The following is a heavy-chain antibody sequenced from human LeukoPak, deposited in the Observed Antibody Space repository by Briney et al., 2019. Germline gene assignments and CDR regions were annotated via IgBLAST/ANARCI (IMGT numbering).Heavy chain of an antibody. D-gene: IGHD2-21*01. CDR1: GYSISSVYY. V-gene: IGHV4-38-2*02. CDR3: ARDAGGDFDY. J-gene: IGHJ4*02. CDR2: TFHSGSP. Sequence: PSETLSLTCNVSGYSISSVYYWGWIRQPPGKALEWIGTTFHSGSPNYNPSLKSRVTISIDTSKNQFSLKLSSVTAADTAFYYCARDAGGDFDYWGQGTLVTVSS.